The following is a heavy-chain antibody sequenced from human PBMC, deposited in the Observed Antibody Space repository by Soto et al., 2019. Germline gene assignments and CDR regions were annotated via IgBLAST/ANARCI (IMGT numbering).Heavy chain of an antibody. V-gene: IGHV1-18*01. J-gene: IGHJ4*02. Sequence: GASVKVSCKASGYTFTSYGISWVRQAPGQGLEWMGWISAYNGNTNYAQKFQGRVTMTTDTSTSTAFMEMRSLTSDDTAVYYCARDLAYIREYWGQGTQVTVSS. CDR3: ARDLAYIREY. D-gene: IGHD3-10*01. CDR1: GYTFTSYG. CDR2: ISAYNGNT.